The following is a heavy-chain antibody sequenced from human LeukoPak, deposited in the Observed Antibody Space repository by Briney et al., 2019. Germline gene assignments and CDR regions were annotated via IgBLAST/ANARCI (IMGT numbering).Heavy chain of an antibody. Sequence: PGGSLRLSCAASGFTFSSYSMNWVRQAPGKGLEWVSYISSSSSTIYYADSVKGRFTISRDNAKNSLYLQMNSLRAEDTAVYYCARSPPTDTIFGVVIIAYYMDVWGKGTTVTVSS. CDR3: ARSPPTDTIFGVVIIAYYMDV. J-gene: IGHJ6*03. D-gene: IGHD3-3*01. CDR2: ISSSSSTI. CDR1: GFTFSSYS. V-gene: IGHV3-48*04.